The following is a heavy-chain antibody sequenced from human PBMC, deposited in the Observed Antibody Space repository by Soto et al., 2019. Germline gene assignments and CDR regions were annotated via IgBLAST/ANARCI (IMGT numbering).Heavy chain of an antibody. CDR1: GFTFSSYS. Sequence: EVQLVESGGGLVKPGGSLRLSCAASGFTFSSYSMNWVRQAPGKGLEWVSSISSSSSYIYYADSVKGRFTISRDNAKNSLYLQMNSLRAEDTAVYYCARDKGVEMATILWFDPWGQGTLVTVSS. D-gene: IGHD5-12*01. V-gene: IGHV3-21*01. CDR2: ISSSSSYI. J-gene: IGHJ5*02. CDR3: ARDKGVEMATILWFDP.